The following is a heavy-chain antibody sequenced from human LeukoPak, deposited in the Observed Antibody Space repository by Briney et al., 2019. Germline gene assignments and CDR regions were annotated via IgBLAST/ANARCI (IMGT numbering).Heavy chain of an antibody. Sequence: ASVKVSCKTSGYTFTTYGVSWVRQAPGQGLEWMGWVSGYTGNTNYAERFQGRVTMTTDTSTNTVYMELTSLRSDDTAVYYCARGEVSASLYYFDFWGQGTLVTVS. D-gene: IGHD2-2*01. V-gene: IGHV1-18*01. CDR1: GYTFTTYG. CDR2: VSGYTGNT. J-gene: IGHJ4*02. CDR3: ARGEVSASLYYFDF.